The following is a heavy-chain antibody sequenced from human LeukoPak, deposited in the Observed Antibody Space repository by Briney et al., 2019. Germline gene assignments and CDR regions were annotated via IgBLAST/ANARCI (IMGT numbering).Heavy chain of an antibody. J-gene: IGHJ5*02. V-gene: IGHV4-59*01. CDR3: ARDHTNYDFWSGYYTWHWFDP. D-gene: IGHD3-3*01. Sequence: KSSETLSLTCTVSGGSISSYYWSWIRQPPGKGLEWIGYIYYSGSTNYNPSLKSRVTISVDTSKNQFSLKLSSMTAADTAVYYCARDHTNYDFWSGYYTWHWFDPWGQGTLVTVSS. CDR1: GGSISSYY. CDR2: IYYSGST.